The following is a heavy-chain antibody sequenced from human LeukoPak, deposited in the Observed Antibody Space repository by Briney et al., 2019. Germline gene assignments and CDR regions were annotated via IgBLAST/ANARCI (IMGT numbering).Heavy chain of an antibody. CDR1: GFIFNNYA. CDR2: ISWNSGSI. J-gene: IGHJ4*02. D-gene: IGHD3-10*01. CDR3: AAYYYGSGIAQNY. V-gene: IGHV3-9*01. Sequence: GRSLRLSCAGSGFIFNNYAMHWVRQPPGKGLEWVSGISWNSGSIDYADSVKGRFTISRDNAKNSLYLQMNSLRAEDTAVYYCAAYYYGSGIAQNYWGQGTLVTVSS.